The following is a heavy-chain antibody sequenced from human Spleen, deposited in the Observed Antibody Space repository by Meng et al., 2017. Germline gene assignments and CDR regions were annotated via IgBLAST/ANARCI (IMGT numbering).Heavy chain of an antibody. Sequence: GESLKISCAASGFTFSNAWMTWVRQAPGKRLEWLGHITSRPDGETTEYAAPVKGRFTISRDDSKNTVFLQMNSLKTEDTAVYYCTGHTDYWGQGALVTFSS. J-gene: IGHJ4*02. CDR1: GFTFSNAW. CDR2: ITSRPDGETT. CDR3: TGHTDY. V-gene: IGHV3-15*01.